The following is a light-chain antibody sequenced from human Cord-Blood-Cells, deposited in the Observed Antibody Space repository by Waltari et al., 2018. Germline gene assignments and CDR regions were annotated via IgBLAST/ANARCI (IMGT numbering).Light chain of an antibody. CDR1: SSNIGSNY. CDR3: AAWDDSLSGWV. J-gene: IGLJ3*02. Sequence: QSVLTQPPSASGTPGQRVTISCSGSSSNIGSNYVYWYQPLPGTALKLLSYRNNQRPSGVPDRFSGSKSGTSASLAISGLRSEDEADYYCAAWDDSLSGWVFGGGTKLTVL. V-gene: IGLV1-47*01. CDR2: RNN.